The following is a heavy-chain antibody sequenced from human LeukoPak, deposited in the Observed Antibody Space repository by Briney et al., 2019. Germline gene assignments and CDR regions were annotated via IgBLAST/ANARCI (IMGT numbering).Heavy chain of an antibody. J-gene: IGHJ5*02. CDR3: ASGFTSGWPRFDP. CDR1: GDSVSSNSTA. CDR2: TYYRSKWYN. D-gene: IGHD6-19*01. V-gene: IGHV6-1*01. Sequence: SQTLSLTCAISGDSVSSNSTAWNWIRQSPSRGLEWLGRTYYRSKWYNEYAVSVKSQITINPDTSKNQFSLRLNSVTPEDTAIYYCASGFTSGWPRFDPWGQGTLVTVSS.